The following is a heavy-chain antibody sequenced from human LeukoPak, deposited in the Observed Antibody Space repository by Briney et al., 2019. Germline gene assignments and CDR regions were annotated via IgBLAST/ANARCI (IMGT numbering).Heavy chain of an antibody. Sequence: PGGSLRLSCAASGFTFSSYAMSWVRQAPGKGLEWVAHIWYDGSNEQYADSVKGRFTISRDNSKNTLHLQMNSLRAEDTAVYFCARGMRILGTKGRGYLDYWGQGTLVTVSS. J-gene: IGHJ4*02. CDR3: ARGMRILGTKGRGYLDY. V-gene: IGHV3-33*08. CDR2: IWYDGSNE. CDR1: GFTFSSYA. D-gene: IGHD1-26*01.